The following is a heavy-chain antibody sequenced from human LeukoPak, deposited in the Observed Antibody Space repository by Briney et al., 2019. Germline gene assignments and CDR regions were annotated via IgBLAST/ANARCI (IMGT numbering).Heavy chain of an antibody. J-gene: IGHJ4*02. D-gene: IGHD2-15*01. V-gene: IGHV4-39*01. CDR3: ARGLFDCSGGSCYTVLGY. CDR2: IYYSGST. Sequence: PSETLSLTCTVSGGSISSSSYYWGWIRQPPGKGLEWIGSIYYSGSTYYNPSPKSRVTISVDTSKNQFSLKLSSVTAADTAVYYCARGLFDCSGGSCYTVLGYWGQGTLVTVSS. CDR1: GGSISSSSYY.